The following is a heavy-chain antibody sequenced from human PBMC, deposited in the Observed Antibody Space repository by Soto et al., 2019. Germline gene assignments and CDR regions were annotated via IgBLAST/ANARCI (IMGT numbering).Heavy chain of an antibody. CDR1: GFTFSSYA. Sequence: GASLRLSCAASGFTFSSYAMHWVRQAPGKGLEWVAVISYDGSNKYYADSVKGRFTISRDNSKNTLYLQMNSLRAEDTAVYYCARATPGGATPFYYGMDVWGQGTTVTVYS. J-gene: IGHJ6*02. CDR3: ARATPGGATPFYYGMDV. V-gene: IGHV3-30-3*01. CDR2: ISYDGSNK. D-gene: IGHD1-26*01.